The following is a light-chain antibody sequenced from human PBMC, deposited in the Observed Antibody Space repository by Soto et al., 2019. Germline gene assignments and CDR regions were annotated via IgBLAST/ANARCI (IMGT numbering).Light chain of an antibody. CDR3: QQSYSSPET. J-gene: IGKJ1*01. CDR2: ASF. Sequence: DIQMTQSPSSLSASVGDRVTISCRASQSISIYLNWYQQKPGKAPKLLIYASFTLQSGVPSRFSGTGSGTDFTLTISSLQPEDFGTYYCQQSYSSPETFGQGTKVEI. CDR1: QSISIY. V-gene: IGKV1-39*01.